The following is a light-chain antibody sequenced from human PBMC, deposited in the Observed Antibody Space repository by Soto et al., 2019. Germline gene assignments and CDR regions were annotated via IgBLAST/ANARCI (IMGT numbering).Light chain of an antibody. CDR3: QQTHTFPWT. Sequence: DIQMTQSPSSVSASVGDGVTITCRASQGISTSLGWYQQKPGKAPKLLVFAASSKPRGVPLRFDARGSGTDFSLTIYSLQPEDFVTYYCQQTHTFPWTFGQGTKVDIK. CDR2: AAS. CDR1: QGISTS. J-gene: IGKJ1*01. V-gene: IGKV1-12*01.